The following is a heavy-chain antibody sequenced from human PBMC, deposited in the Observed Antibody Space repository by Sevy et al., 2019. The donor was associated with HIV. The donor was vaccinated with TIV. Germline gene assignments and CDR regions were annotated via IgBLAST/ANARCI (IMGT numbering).Heavy chain of an antibody. D-gene: IGHD5-18*01. CDR3: ARVAYSYGYDFDY. J-gene: IGHJ4*02. CDR2: ISSSSSYI. V-gene: IGHV3-21*01. Sequence: GGSLRLSCAASGFTFSSYSMNWVRQAPGKGLEWVSSISSSSSYIYYADSVKGRFTISRDNAKNSLYLQMNSLRAEDTAVYYYARVAYSYGYDFDYWGQGTLVTVSS. CDR1: GFTFSSYS.